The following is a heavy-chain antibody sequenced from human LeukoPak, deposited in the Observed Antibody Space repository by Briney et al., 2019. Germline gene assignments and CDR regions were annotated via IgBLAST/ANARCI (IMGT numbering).Heavy chain of an antibody. CDR3: ATDHSMANTAWWFDP. Sequence: GASVKVSCKVSGYTLTELSMHWVRQAPGKGLEWMGGFDPEDGETIYAQKFQGRVTMTEDTSTDTAYMELSSLRSEDTAFYYCATDHSMANTAWWFDPWGQGTLVTVSS. CDR2: FDPEDGET. D-gene: IGHD5-24*01. V-gene: IGHV1-24*01. J-gene: IGHJ5*02. CDR1: GYTLTELS.